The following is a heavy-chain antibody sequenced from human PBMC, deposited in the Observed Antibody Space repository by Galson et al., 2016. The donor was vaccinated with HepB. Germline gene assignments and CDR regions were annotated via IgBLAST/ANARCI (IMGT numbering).Heavy chain of an antibody. CDR3: AKSAGYYGSGYYYAMDV. CDR1: GGTFSFYV. D-gene: IGHD3-10*01. V-gene: IGHV1-69*06. CDR2: IIPFLGTS. J-gene: IGHJ6*02. Sequence: SSVKVSCKASGGTFSFYVISWVRQAPGQGLEWMGGIIPFLGTSNYAQRFQGRVTITADKSTSTAYMELSGLRSGDTAVYYCAKSAGYYGSGYYYAMDVWGQGTTVTVSS.